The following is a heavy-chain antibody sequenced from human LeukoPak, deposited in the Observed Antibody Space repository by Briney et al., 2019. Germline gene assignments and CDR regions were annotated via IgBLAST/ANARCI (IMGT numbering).Heavy chain of an antibody. V-gene: IGHV4-34*01. J-gene: IGHJ4*02. CDR3: SRGGDASKAGKY. Sequence: SETLSLTCAIYDASFSGYYWSWIRQPPGKGLEWIGEIHPSGSPSYNPSLESRTIISVDASKNQFSLILNSVTAADTALYSCSRGGDASKAGKYWGQGAPVTVSS. CDR1: DASFSGYY. D-gene: IGHD3-10*01. CDR2: IHPSGSP.